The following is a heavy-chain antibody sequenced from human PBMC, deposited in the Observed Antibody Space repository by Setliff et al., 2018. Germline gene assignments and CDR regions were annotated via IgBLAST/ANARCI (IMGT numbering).Heavy chain of an antibody. D-gene: IGHD6-13*01. CDR3: ARDPLAASGTIYYGLDV. V-gene: IGHV4-59*01. CDR2: IDNRGTT. CDR1: GASITTYY. Sequence: SETLSLTCSVSGASITTYYWHWVRQPPGKGLEWIGFIDNRGTTNYNPALKSRVTISTDASKNHFALTLTSMTAADTAVYYCARDPLAASGTIYYGLDVWGQGTTVTVSS. J-gene: IGHJ6*02.